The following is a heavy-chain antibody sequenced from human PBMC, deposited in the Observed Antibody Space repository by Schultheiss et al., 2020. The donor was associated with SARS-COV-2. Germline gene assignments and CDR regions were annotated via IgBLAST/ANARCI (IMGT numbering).Heavy chain of an antibody. V-gene: IGHV4-4*07. J-gene: IGHJ6*03. CDR2: IYTSGST. D-gene: IGHD3-10*01. CDR3: AREPETARGIYYYYYMDV. Sequence: SETLSLTCAVSGYSISSYYWSWIRQPAGKGLEWIGRIYTSGSTNYNPSLKSRVTMSVDTSKNQFSLKLSSVTAADTAVYYCAREPETARGIYYYYYMDVWGKGTTVTVSS. CDR1: GYSISSYY.